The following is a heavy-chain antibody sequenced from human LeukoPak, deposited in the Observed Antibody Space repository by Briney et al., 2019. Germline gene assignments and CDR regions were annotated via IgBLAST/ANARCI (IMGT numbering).Heavy chain of an antibody. CDR3: ARSRAFNSGAFDP. V-gene: IGHV4-61*01. J-gene: IGHJ5*02. CDR1: GASVSSASY. CDR2: IYNGVNT. D-gene: IGHD1-26*01. Sequence: TSETLSLTCTVSGASVSSASYWTWIRQPPGKGVEWIAHIYNGVNTNYNPSLKSRVTISVDTSKNQFSLRLNSVTAADTAVYYCARSRAFNSGAFDPWGRGSLVTVSS.